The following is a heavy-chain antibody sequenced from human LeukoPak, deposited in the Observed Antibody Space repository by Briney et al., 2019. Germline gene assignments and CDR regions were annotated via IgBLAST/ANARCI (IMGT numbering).Heavy chain of an antibody. CDR3: AKSVVYAISTFDY. Sequence: GGSLRLSCAASGFTFDDYGMSWVRQAPGKGLEWVSAISGSGGSTYYADSVKGRFTISRDNSKNTLYLQMNSLRAEDTAVYYCAKSVVYAISTFDYWGQGTLVTVSS. V-gene: IGHV3-23*01. J-gene: IGHJ4*02. CDR2: ISGSGGST. D-gene: IGHD2-8*02. CDR1: GFTFDDYG.